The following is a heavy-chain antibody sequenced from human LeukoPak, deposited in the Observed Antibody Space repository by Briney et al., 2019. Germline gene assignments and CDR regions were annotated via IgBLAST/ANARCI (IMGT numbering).Heavy chain of an antibody. D-gene: IGHD3-22*01. CDR2: VNAYNGNP. J-gene: IGHJ5*02. V-gene: IGHV1-18*01. Sequence: ASVKVSCKASGYTFTSSGINWVRQAPGQGLEWMGWVNAYNGNPNYAQKPQGRVSMITDPSTSTAYMDLRNLSSDDTSVYYLASGGGYYYESRGLSRLYWFDPWGQGTLVTVSS. CDR1: GYTFTSSG. CDR3: ASGGGYYYESRGLSRLYWFDP.